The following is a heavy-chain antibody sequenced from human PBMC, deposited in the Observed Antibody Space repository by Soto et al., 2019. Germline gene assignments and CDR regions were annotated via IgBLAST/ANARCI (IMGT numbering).Heavy chain of an antibody. CDR3: AHTLLRGYSNRRHGGYYYYMDV. CDR2: IYWDDDK. Sequence: SGPTLVNPTQTLTLTCTFSGFSLSTSGVGVGWIRQPPGKALEWLALIYWDDDKRYSPSLKSRLTITKDTSKNQVVLTMTNMDPVDTATYYCAHTLLRGYSNRRHGGYYYYMDVWGKGTTVTVSS. CDR1: GFSLSTSGVG. J-gene: IGHJ6*03. D-gene: IGHD4-4*01. V-gene: IGHV2-5*02.